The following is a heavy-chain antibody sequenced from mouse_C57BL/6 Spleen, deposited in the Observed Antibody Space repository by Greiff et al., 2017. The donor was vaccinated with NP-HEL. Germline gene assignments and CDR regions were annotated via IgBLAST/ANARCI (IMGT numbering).Heavy chain of an antibody. CDR1: GYTFTDYE. CDR3: TRELRGFAY. V-gene: IGHV1-15*01. J-gene: IGHJ3*01. D-gene: IGHD1-1*01. Sequence: QVQLQQSGAELVRPGASVTLSCKASGYTFTDYEMHWVKQTPVHGLEWIGAIDPETGGTAYNQKFKGKAILTADKSSSTAYMELRGLISEDSAVYYCTRELRGFAYWGQGTLVTVSA. CDR2: IDPETGGT.